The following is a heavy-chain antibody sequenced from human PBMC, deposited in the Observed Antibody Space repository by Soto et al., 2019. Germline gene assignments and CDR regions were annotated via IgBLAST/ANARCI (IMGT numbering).Heavy chain of an antibody. Sequence: ESLSLPCAVSFGSVSGFYWTWSRQPPGEGLEWIGEINHSGTTNFNPSLRSRLTISLDSSKKHFSLKLTSMTAADAAVYYCARADRTLVTSYGLDVWGQGTTVTVSS. D-gene: IGHD2-21*02. J-gene: IGHJ6*02. CDR2: INHSGTT. CDR3: ARADRTLVTSYGLDV. CDR1: FGSVSGFY. V-gene: IGHV4-34*01.